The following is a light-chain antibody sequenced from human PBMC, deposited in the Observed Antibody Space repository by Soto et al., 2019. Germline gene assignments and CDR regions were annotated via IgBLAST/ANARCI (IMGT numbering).Light chain of an antibody. V-gene: IGKV3-15*01. CDR3: QQDYNWGPYT. CDR1: QSVSSN. J-gene: IGKJ2*01. CDR2: GAS. Sequence: EVVLTQSPATLSLSPGDRATLSCRASQSVSSNFAWYQQKPGQSPRLLIYGASTRATGVPPRFSGSRSGTELTLTIIAVLSEDFAVYYCQQDYNWGPYTFGQGTKLDFK.